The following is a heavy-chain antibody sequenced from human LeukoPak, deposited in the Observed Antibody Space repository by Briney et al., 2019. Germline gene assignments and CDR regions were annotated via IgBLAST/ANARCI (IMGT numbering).Heavy chain of an antibody. V-gene: IGHV3-21*04. J-gene: IGHJ4*02. CDR1: GFTFSHYV. CDR2: ISSSSSYI. CDR3: AKARLTSGAYWGDFDS. D-gene: IGHD1-26*01. Sequence: GGSLRLSCAASGFTFSHYVIHWVRQAPGQGLEWVSSISSSSSYIYYADSVKGRFTISRDNAKNSLYLQMNSLGVEDTAVYYCAKARLTSGAYWGDFDSWGQGTLVTVSS.